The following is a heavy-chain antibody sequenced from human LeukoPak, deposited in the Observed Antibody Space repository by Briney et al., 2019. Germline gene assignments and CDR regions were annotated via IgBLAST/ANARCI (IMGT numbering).Heavy chain of an antibody. CDR2: IIPIFGTA. J-gene: IGHJ4*02. V-gene: IGHV1-69*13. D-gene: IGHD1-26*01. CDR1: GYTFTGYY. Sequence: ASVKVSCKASGYTFTGYYMHWVRQAPGQGLEWMGGIIPIFGTANYAQKFQGRVTITADESTSTAYMELSSLRSEDTAVYYCARDLGGSYRFAYWGQGTLVTVSS. CDR3: ARDLGGSYRFAY.